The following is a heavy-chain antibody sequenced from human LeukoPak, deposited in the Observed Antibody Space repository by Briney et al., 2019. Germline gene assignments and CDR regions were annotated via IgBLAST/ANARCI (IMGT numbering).Heavy chain of an antibody. V-gene: IGHV1-69*13. CDR3: ARAIPNWGLSFSDYYYGMDV. CDR2: IIPIFGTA. CDR1: GGTFSSYA. Sequence: GASVKVSCKASGGTFSSYAISWVRQAPGQGLEWMGGIIPIFGTANYAQKFQGRVTITADESTSTAYMELSSLRSEDTAVYYCARAIPNWGLSFSDYYYGMDVWGQGTRSPSP. J-gene: IGHJ6*02. D-gene: IGHD7-27*01.